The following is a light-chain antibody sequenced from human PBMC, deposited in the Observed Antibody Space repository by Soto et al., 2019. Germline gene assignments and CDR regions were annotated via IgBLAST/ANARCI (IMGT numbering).Light chain of an antibody. CDR3: QQHYTYSPAT. CDR1: QTISSW. J-gene: IGKJ5*01. V-gene: IGKV1-5*01. CDR2: DAA. Sequence: DIHMTQSPSTLSASVGDRVTITCRASQTISSWLAWYQQKPGKAPKLLIYDAANLESVFPSRFSGSGSGTEFTLTISSLQPDDFATYYCQQHYTYSPATFGQGTRLEIK.